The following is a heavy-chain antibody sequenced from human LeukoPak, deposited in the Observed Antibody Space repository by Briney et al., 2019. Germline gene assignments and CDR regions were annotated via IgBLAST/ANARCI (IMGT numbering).Heavy chain of an antibody. CDR1: GYTFTSYY. CDR3: ARALALPYSSSWYVRQTFFDY. D-gene: IGHD6-13*01. Sequence: ASVKVSCKASGYTFTSYYMHWVRQAPGQGLEWMGITNPSGGSTSYAQKFQGRVTMTRDMSTSTVYMELSSLRSEDTAVYYCARALALPYSSSWYVRQTFFDYWGQGTLVTVSS. V-gene: IGHV1-46*01. CDR2: TNPSGGST. J-gene: IGHJ4*02.